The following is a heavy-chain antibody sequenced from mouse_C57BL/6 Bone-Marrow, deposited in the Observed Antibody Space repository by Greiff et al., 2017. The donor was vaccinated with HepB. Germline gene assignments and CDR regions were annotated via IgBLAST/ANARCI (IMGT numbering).Heavy chain of an antibody. V-gene: IGHV1-69*01. CDR2: IDPSDSYT. CDR3: ARWAITTVVVRGNYYAMDY. J-gene: IGHJ4*01. CDR1: GYTFTSYW. Sequence: QVQLQQPGAELVMPGASVKLSCKASGYTFTSYWMHWVKQRPGQGLEWIGEIDPSDSYTNYNQKFKGKSTLTVDKSSSTAYMQLSSLTSEDSAVYYCARWAITTVVVRGNYYAMDYWGQGTSVTVSS. D-gene: IGHD1-1*01.